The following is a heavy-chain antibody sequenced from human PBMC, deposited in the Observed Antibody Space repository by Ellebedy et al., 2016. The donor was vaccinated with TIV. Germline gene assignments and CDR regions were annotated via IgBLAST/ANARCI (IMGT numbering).Heavy chain of an antibody. J-gene: IGHJ3*02. D-gene: IGHD6-19*01. CDR3: ARAVAGYDAFDI. CDR1: GYTFTSYD. CDR2: MNPNSGNT. V-gene: IGHV1-8*01. Sequence: ASVKVSCXASGYTFTSYDINWVRQATGQGLEWMGWMNPNSGNTGYAQKFQGRVTMTRNTSISTAYMELSSLRSEDTAVYYCARAVAGYDAFDIWGQGTMVTVSS.